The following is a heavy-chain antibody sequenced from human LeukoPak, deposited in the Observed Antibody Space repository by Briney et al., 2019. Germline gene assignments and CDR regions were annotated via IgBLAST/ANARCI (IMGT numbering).Heavy chain of an antibody. CDR2: ISSSSSTI. J-gene: IGHJ4*02. V-gene: IGHV3-48*04. D-gene: IGHD2-2*01. CDR3: ATDRSRFCSSTTCRLFDY. Sequence: GGSLRLSCAASGFTFSSYSMNWVRQAPGKGLEWVSYISSSSSTIYYSDSVRGRFTISRDNAKNSLYLQMDSLRAEDTAVYYCATDRSRFCSSTTCRLFDYWGQGTVVTVSP. CDR1: GFTFSSYS.